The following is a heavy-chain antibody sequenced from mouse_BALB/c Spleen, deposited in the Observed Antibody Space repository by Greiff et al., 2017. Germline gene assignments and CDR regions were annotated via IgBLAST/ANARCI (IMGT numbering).Heavy chain of an antibody. D-gene: IGHD1-1*01. CDR3: TRPPYYYGSSYGWFAY. CDR1: GFTFSNYW. V-gene: IGHV6-6*02. J-gene: IGHJ3*01. CDR2: IRLKSNNYAT. Sequence: EVQRVESGGGLVQPGGSMKLSCVASGFTFSNYWMNWVRQSPEKGLEWVAEIRLKSNNYATHYAESVKGRFTISRDDSKSSVYLQMNNLRAEDTGIYYCTRPPYYYGSSYGWFAYWGQGTLVTVSA.